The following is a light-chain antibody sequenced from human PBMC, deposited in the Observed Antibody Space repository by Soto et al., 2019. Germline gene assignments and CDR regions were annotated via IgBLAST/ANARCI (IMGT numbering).Light chain of an antibody. CDR3: SSYAGSNNLL. CDR2: EVS. J-gene: IGLJ2*01. Sequence: QSALTQPPSASGSPGQSVTISCTGTSSDVGGYHYVSWYQQHPGKAPKLIIYEVSKRPSGVPDRFSGSKSGNTASLTVSGLQAEDEAEFYCSSYAGSNNLLFGGGTQLTVL. CDR1: SSDVGGYHY. V-gene: IGLV2-8*01.